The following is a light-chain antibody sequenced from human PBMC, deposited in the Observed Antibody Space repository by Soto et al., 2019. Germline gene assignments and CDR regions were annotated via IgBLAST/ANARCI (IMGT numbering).Light chain of an antibody. CDR2: DAS. CDR3: QQRSSWPRT. J-gene: IGKJ4*01. Sequence: EIVLTQSPATLSLSPGERATLSCRASRGIDTYLAWYQQKRGQAPMLLIYDASNRTTGIPARFSGGGSGTDSTLSISSLEPDDFAVYYCQQRSSWPRTFGGGTKVDIK. V-gene: IGKV3-11*01. CDR1: RGIDTY.